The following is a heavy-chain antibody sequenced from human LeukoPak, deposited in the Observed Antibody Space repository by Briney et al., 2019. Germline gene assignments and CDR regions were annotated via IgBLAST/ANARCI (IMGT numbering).Heavy chain of an antibody. CDR2: IYYSGST. D-gene: IGHD5-18*01. CDR3: ARRRNTWIQLWNTVGFDY. CDR1: GGSISSYY. V-gene: IGHV4-59*05. Sequence: PSETLSLTCTVSGGSISSYYWSWIWQPPGKGLEWIGSIYYSGSTYYNPSLKSRVTISVDTSKNQFSLKLSSVTAADTAVYYCARRRNTWIQLWNTVGFDYWGQGTLVTVSS. J-gene: IGHJ4*02.